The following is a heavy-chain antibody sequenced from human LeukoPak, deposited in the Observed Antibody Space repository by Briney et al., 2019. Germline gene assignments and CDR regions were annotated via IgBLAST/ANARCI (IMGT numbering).Heavy chain of an antibody. Sequence: ASVKVSCKASGYTFTIYGISWVRQAPGQGLEWMGWISAYNGNTNYAQKLQGRVTMTTDTSTSTAYMELRSLRSDDTAVYYCARDCSSTSCYISDAFDIWGQGTMVTVSS. CDR2: ISAYNGNT. V-gene: IGHV1-18*01. CDR3: ARDCSSTSCYISDAFDI. J-gene: IGHJ3*02. CDR1: GYTFTIYG. D-gene: IGHD2-2*02.